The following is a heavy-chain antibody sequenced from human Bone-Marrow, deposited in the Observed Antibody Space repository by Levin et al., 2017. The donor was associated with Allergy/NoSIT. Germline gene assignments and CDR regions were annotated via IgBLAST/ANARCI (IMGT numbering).Heavy chain of an antibody. CDR3: TRQLQGQLEHTVEYSSSSIERGHWFDP. CDR1: GFTFSGSA. V-gene: IGHV3-73*01. Sequence: GGSLRLSCAASGFTFSGSAMHWVRQASGKGLEWVGRIRSKANSYATAYAASVKGRFTISRDDSKNTAYLQMNSLKTEDTAVYYCTRQLQGQLEHTVEYSSSSIERGHWFDPWGQGTLVTVSS. J-gene: IGHJ5*02. CDR2: IRSKANSYAT. D-gene: IGHD6-6*01.